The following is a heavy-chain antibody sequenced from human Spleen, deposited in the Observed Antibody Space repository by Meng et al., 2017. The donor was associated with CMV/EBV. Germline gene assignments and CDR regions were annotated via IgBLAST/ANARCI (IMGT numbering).Heavy chain of an antibody. CDR2: ISSSGDTT. D-gene: IGHD1-26*01. CDR3: ARAPYSGSYSGYYYYGMDV. CDR1: GFPFNTFT. J-gene: IGHJ6*02. V-gene: IGHV3-23*01. Sequence: GGSLRLSCAASGFPFNTFTMSWLRQAPGKGLEWVAGISSSGDTTYYADSVQGRFIISRDNSKNTLYLQMNSLRAEDTAVYYCARAPYSGSYSGYYYYGMDVWGQGTTVTVSS.